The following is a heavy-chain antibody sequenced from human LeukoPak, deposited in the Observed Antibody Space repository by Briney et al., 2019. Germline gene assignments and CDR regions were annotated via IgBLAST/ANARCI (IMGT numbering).Heavy chain of an antibody. CDR3: TTDGSGSYGYFDY. CDR1: GYTFTSYA. CDR2: INAGNGNT. Sequence: GASVKVSCKASGYTFTSYAMHWVRQAPGQRLEWMGWINAGNGNTKYSQEFQGRVTITRDTSASTAYMELSSLRFEDMAVYYCTTDGSGSYGYFDYWGQGTLVTVSS. V-gene: IGHV1-3*03. D-gene: IGHD3-10*01. J-gene: IGHJ4*02.